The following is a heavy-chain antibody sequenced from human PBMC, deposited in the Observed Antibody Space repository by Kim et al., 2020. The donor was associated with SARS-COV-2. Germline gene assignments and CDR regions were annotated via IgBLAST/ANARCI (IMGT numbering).Heavy chain of an antibody. CDR1: GGTFSSYA. Sequence: SVKVSCKASGGTFSSYAISWVRQAPGQGLEWMGGIIPIFGTANYAQKFQGRVTITADESTSTAYMELSSLRSEDTAVYYCARLTQSSSSDCSGGSCYRTFDYWGQGTLVTVSS. CDR3: ARLTQSSSSDCSGGSCYRTFDY. J-gene: IGHJ4*02. CDR2: IIPIFGTA. V-gene: IGHV1-69*13. D-gene: IGHD2-15*01.